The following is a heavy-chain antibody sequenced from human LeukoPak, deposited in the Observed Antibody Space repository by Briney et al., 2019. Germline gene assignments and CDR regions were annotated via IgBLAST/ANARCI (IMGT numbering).Heavy chain of an antibody. J-gene: IGHJ6*02. Sequence: GGSLRLSCAACGFTSGSYGMHWVRQAPGKGLEWVAVISYDGSNKYYADSVKGRFTISRDNSKRTLYLQMNSLRAEDTAVYYCAKDIWPSNYYYAMDVWGQGTTVIVSS. CDR3: AKDIWPSNYYYAMDV. CDR1: GFTSGSYG. CDR2: ISYDGSNK. V-gene: IGHV3-30*18. D-gene: IGHD2-21*01.